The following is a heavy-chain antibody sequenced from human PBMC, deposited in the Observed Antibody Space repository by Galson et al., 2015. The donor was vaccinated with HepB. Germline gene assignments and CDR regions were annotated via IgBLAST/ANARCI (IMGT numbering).Heavy chain of an antibody. CDR1: GGTFSSYA. Sequence: SVKVSCKASGGTFSSYAISWVRQAPGQGLEWMGGIIPIFGTANYAQKFQGRVTITADKSTSTAYMELSSLRSEDTAVYYCARGRSSSSSYYYGMDVWGQGTTVTVSS. V-gene: IGHV1-69*06. D-gene: IGHD6-6*01. J-gene: IGHJ6*02. CDR2: IIPIFGTA. CDR3: ARGRSSSSSYYYGMDV.